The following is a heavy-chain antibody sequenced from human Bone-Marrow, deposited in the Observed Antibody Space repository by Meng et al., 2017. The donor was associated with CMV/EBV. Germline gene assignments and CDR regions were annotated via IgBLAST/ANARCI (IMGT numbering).Heavy chain of an antibody. CDR3: ARDALWFPYDY. V-gene: IGHV4-34*01. CDR1: GGSFSGYY. CDR2: IDHSGST. Sequence: SETLSLTCAVYGGSFSGYYWTWIRQPPRKGLEWIGEIDHSGSTYYNPSLKSRVTISVDTSKNQFSLKLSSVTAADTAVYYCARDALWFPYDYWGQGTLVTVSS. D-gene: IGHD3-10*01. J-gene: IGHJ4*02.